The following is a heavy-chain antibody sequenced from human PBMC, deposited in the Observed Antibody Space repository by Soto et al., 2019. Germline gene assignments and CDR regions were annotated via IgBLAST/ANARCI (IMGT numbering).Heavy chain of an antibody. CDR1: GGSISSSSYY. D-gene: IGHD3-22*01. Sequence: QLQLQESGPGLVKPSETLSLTCTVSGGSISSSSYYWGWIRQPPGKGLEWIGSIYYSGSTYYNPSLKSRVTISVDTSKNQFSLKLSSVTAADTAVYYCARHGNGKTRITMIVPPGMDVWGQGTTVTVSS. CDR2: IYYSGST. J-gene: IGHJ6*02. CDR3: ARHGNGKTRITMIVPPGMDV. V-gene: IGHV4-39*01.